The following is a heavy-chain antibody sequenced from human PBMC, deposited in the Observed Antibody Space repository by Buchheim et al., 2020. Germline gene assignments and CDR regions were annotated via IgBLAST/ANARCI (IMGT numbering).Heavy chain of an antibody. V-gene: IGHV4-39*02. CDR1: GDSIISTSYY. CDR3: ARDLYLASGTFYSVSYRFDY. D-gene: IGHD3-10*01. CDR2: IFRSGST. J-gene: IGHJ4*02. Sequence: QLQLQESGPGLVKPSETLSLTCTVSGDSIISTSYYWGWIRQSPGRGLDWIGCIFRSGSTHYNPSLKSRITISVSTSKNRFSLKLSSVTAADTAVYYCARDLYLASGTFYSVSYRFDYWGQG.